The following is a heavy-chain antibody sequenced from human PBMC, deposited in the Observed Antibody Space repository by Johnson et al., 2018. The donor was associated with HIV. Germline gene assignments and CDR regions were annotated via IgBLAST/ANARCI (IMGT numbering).Heavy chain of an antibody. CDR1: GFTFSSGFTFSVYW. V-gene: IGHV3-74*01. D-gene: IGHD7-27*01. CDR2: IKSDGST. CDR3: ASPWGGRGLDAFDI. Sequence: VQLVESGGALIQPGGSLRLSCAASGFTFSSGFTFSVYWMHWVRQAPGQGLVWVSRIKSDGSTTYADSVKGRFTISRDNAKNTVYLQMNSLRADDTAVYYCASPWGGRGLDAFDIWGQGTMVTVSS. J-gene: IGHJ3*02.